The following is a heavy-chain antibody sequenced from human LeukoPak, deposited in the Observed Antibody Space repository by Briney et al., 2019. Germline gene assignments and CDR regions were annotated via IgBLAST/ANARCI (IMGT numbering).Heavy chain of an antibody. CDR1: GFTFSSYW. CDR2: INSDRSST. CDR3: ARLDLAGNIDY. D-gene: IGHD3/OR15-3a*01. J-gene: IGHJ4*02. Sequence: PGGSLRLYCAASGFTFSSYWMHWVRQAPGKGLVWVSRINSDRSSTSYADSVKGRFTISRDNAKNTLYLQMNSLRAEDTAVYYCARLDLAGNIDYWGQGTLVTVSS. V-gene: IGHV3-74*01.